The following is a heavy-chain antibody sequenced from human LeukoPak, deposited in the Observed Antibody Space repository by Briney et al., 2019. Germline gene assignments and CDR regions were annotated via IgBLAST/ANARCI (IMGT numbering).Heavy chain of an antibody. CDR2: MNPNSGNT. V-gene: IGHV1-8*01. Sequence: VASVKVSCKASGYTFTSYDINWVRQATGQRLAWMGWMNPNSGNTGYAQKFQGRVTMTRNTSISTAYMELSSLRSEDTAVYYCAKARTMGGGCSLGYWGQGTLVTVSS. D-gene: IGHD3-10*01. CDR1: GYTFTSYD. J-gene: IGHJ4*02. CDR3: AKARTMGGGCSLGY.